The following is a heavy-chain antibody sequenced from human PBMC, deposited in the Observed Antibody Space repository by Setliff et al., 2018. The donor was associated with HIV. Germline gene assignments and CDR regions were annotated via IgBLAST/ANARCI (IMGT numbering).Heavy chain of an antibody. CDR2: IHTTGSP. J-gene: IGHJ4*02. V-gene: IGHV4-4*08. CDR3: ARLLEGPDYSSDFRYFDWFPDV. CDR1: GVYISNYH. D-gene: IGHD3-9*01. Sequence: SETLSLTCIISGVYISNYHWGWIRQPPGRGLEWIGSIHTTGSPKNDPSLQSRVSISIDMAKSLFSLELSSVTAADTAVYYCARLLEGPDYSSDFRYFDWFPDVWGQGTLVTVSS.